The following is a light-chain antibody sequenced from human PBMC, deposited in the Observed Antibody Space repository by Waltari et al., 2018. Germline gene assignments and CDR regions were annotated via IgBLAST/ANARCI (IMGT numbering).Light chain of an antibody. CDR1: QSISSY. Sequence: EIVLKQSPATLSLSPGDRATLSCRASQSISSYLAWYQQKPGQAPRLLIYDASTRATGLPARFSGSGSVTDFTLTISSLEPEDFAIYYCQQRSKSFTFGPGTKVDIK. V-gene: IGKV3-11*01. CDR2: DAS. CDR3: QQRSKSFT. J-gene: IGKJ3*01.